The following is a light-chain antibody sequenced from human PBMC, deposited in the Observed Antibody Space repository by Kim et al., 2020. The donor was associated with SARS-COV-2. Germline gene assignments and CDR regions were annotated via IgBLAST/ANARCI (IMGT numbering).Light chain of an antibody. V-gene: IGKV3-20*01. CDR2: GAS. CDR1: QSVSSSY. CDR3: QQYGSSPWT. J-gene: IGKJ1*01. Sequence: CPGERATRSCRASQSVSSSYLAWYQQKPGQAPRLLIYGASSRATGIPDRFSGSGSGTDFTLTISRLEPEDFAVYYCQQYGSSPWTFGQGTKVDIK.